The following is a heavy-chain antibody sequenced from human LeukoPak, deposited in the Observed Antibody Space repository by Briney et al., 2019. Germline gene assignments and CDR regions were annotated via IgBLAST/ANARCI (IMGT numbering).Heavy chain of an antibody. D-gene: IGHD4-17*01. V-gene: IGHV4-30-2*01. J-gene: IGHJ6*02. CDR2: IYHSGST. CDR1: GGSISSGGYY. CDR3: ASKRILMTTVTTTYYYYGMDV. Sequence: SQTLSLTCTVSGGSISSGGYYWSWIRQPPRKGLEWIGYIYHSGSTYYNPSLKSRVTISVDRSKNQFSLKLSSVTAADTAVYYCASKRILMTTVTTTYYYYGMDVWGQGTTVTVSS.